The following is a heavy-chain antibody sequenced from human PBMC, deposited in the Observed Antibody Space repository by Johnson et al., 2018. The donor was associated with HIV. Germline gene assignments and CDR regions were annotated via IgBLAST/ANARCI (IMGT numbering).Heavy chain of an antibody. CDR3: AKEIYGGGDWEDDAFDI. CDR2: FTWDGDRT. V-gene: IGHV3-20*04. Sequence: EMQLVESGGGLVQPGGSLRLSCAASGFTFSSYWMSWVRQAPGKGLEWVSGFTWDGDRTAYADSVKGRFTISRDNAKNSLYLQMNSLRAEDTALYYCAKEIYGGGDWEDDAFDIWGQGTMVTVSS. CDR1: GFTFSSYW. D-gene: IGHD2-21*02. J-gene: IGHJ3*02.